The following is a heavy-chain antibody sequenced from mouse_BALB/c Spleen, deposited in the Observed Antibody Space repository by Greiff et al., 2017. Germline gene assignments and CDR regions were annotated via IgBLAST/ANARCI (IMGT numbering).Heavy chain of an antibody. CDR2: INPYNDGT. J-gene: IGHJ1*01. CDR1: GYTFTSYV. CDR3: AKNRYDGGYFDV. Sequence: EVKLMESGPELVKPGASVKMSCKASGYTFTSYVMHWVKQKPGQGLEWIGYINPYNDGTKYNEKFKGKATLTSDKSSSTAYMELSSLTSEDSAVYYCAKNRYDGGYFDVWGAGTTVTVSS. V-gene: IGHV1-14*01. D-gene: IGHD2-14*01.